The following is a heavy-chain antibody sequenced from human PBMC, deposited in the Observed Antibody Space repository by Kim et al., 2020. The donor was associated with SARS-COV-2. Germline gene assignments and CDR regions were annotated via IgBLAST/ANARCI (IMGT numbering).Heavy chain of an antibody. Sequence: GGSLRLSCAASGFTVSSNYMSWVRQAPGKGLEWVSVIYSGGGTNYADSVKGRFTISRDNSENTLYIQMNSLRAEDTAVYYCARRYSSSWFLDYWGQGTLVTVSS. J-gene: IGHJ4*02. V-gene: IGHV3-66*04. CDR3: ARRYSSSWFLDY. CDR2: IYSGGGT. D-gene: IGHD6-13*01. CDR1: GFTVSSNY.